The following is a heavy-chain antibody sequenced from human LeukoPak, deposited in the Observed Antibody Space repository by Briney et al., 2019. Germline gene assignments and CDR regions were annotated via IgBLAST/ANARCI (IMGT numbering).Heavy chain of an antibody. Sequence: GGSLRLSCAASGFTFSSYSMNWVRQAPGKGLEWVSSISSSSSYIYYADSVKGRFTISRDNSKNTLYLQMNSLRAEDTAVYYCAGGIAAAEPPFRDLYFDYWGQGTLVTVSS. CDR3: AGGIAAAEPPFRDLYFDY. CDR1: GFTFSSYS. V-gene: IGHV3-21*01. D-gene: IGHD6-13*01. J-gene: IGHJ4*02. CDR2: ISSSSSYI.